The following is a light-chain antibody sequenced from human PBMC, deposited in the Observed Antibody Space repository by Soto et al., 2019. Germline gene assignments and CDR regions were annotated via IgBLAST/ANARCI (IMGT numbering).Light chain of an antibody. J-gene: IGLJ1*01. Sequence: ALTQPASVSGSPGQSITISCTGTSSYVGGYNSVSWYQHHPGKAPKLMIYDVSNRSSGVSSRFSGSKSDNTASLTISGLQAEDEADYYCKSYTSRSTYVFGTGTKVTVL. CDR1: SSYVGGYNS. CDR2: DVS. V-gene: IGLV2-14*03. CDR3: KSYTSRSTYV.